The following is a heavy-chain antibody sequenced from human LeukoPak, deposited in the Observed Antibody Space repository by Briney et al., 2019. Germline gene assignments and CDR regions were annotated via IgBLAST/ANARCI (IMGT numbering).Heavy chain of an antibody. J-gene: IGHJ3*02. CDR3: ARSHYYDSSDAFDI. V-gene: IGHV4-34*01. CDR1: GGSFSGYY. D-gene: IGHD3-22*01. CDR2: INHSGST. Sequence: SETLSLTCAVYGGSFSGYYWSWIRQPPGKGLEWIGEINHSGSTNYNPSLKSRVTISVDTSKNQFSLKLSSVTAADTAVYYCARSHYYDSSDAFDIWGQGTMVTVSS.